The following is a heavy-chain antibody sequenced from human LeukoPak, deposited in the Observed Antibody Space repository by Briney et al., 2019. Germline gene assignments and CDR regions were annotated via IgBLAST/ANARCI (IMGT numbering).Heavy chain of an antibody. CDR1: GFTFSDYY. CDR2: ISSSGSTI. D-gene: IGHD2-15*01. CDR3: ARVVVTKYYYYYMDV. J-gene: IGHJ6*03. Sequence: GGSLRLSCAASGFTFSDYYMSWIRQAPGKWLEWVSYISSSGSTIYYADSVKGRFTISRDNAKNSLYLQMNSLRAEDTAVYYCARVVVTKYYYYYMDVWGKGTTVTISS. V-gene: IGHV3-11*01.